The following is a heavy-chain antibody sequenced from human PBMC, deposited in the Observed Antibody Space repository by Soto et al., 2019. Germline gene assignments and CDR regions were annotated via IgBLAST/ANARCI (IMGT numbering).Heavy chain of an antibody. D-gene: IGHD3-16*02. CDR2: INAGNGNT. CDR1: GYTFTSYA. Sequence: VKVSCKASGYTFTSYAMHWVRQAPGQRLEWMGWINAGNGNTKYSQKFQGRVTITRDTSASTAYMELSSLRSEDTAVYYCARLYDYIWGSYRYPDAFDIWGQGTMVTVSS. J-gene: IGHJ3*02. V-gene: IGHV1-3*01. CDR3: ARLYDYIWGSYRYPDAFDI.